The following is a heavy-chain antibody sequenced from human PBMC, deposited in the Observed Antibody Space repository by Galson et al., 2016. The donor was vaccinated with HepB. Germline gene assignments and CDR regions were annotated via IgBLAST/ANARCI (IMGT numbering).Heavy chain of an antibody. CDR1: GFTFSSHA. D-gene: IGHD3-10*01. CDR2: IIGTSGDT. V-gene: IGHV3-23*01. J-gene: IGHJ6*02. Sequence: SLRLSCAASGFTFSSHAMSWVRQAPGKGLETVLGIIGTSGDTYYADSVRGRFTISRDNPKYTLYLQMNSLRAEDTAVYYCARAMGVGGPDYGLDVWGQGTTVTVSS. CDR3: ARAMGVGGPDYGLDV.